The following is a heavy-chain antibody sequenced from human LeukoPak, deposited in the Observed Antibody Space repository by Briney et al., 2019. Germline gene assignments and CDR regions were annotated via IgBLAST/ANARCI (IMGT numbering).Heavy chain of an antibody. J-gene: IGHJ6*03. CDR1: GGSFSGYY. CDR2: IYYSGST. D-gene: IGHD3-9*01. V-gene: IGHV4-34*01. CDR3: ARDPRLRYFDWLLYYYYYMDV. Sequence: PSETLSLTCAVYGGSFSGYYWSWIRQPPGKGLEWIGSIYYSGSTYYNPSLKSRVTISVDTSKNQFSLKLSSVTAADTAVYYCARDPRLRYFDWLLYYYYYMDVWGKGTTVTVSS.